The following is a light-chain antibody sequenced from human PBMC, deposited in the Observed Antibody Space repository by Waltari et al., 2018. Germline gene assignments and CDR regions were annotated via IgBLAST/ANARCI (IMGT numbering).Light chain of an antibody. CDR2: GST. Sequence: QSVLTQPPSVSGAPGQRVTISCTGSGSNIGAGYDLPWYQQLPRAAPKLLIYGSTSRPLGVPDRFFGSTSGTSAFLAITGLQAEDEADYYCQSYDTTLSVVFGGGTKLTVL. CDR1: GSNIGAGYD. CDR3: QSYDTTLSVV. J-gene: IGLJ3*02. V-gene: IGLV1-40*01.